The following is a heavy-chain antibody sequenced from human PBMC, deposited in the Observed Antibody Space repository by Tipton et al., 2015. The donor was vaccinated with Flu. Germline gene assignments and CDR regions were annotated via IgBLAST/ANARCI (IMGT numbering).Heavy chain of an antibody. J-gene: IGHJ5*02. Sequence: TLSLTCVVSGDSIRGPYYWAWVRQPPGKALEWLGNIFHTGSMYYNPSLGSRLTLSVDRSKNQFSLKLTSVTAADTAVYFCARRDFSNYVSEPQNWFDAWGPGVLVSVSS. V-gene: IGHV4-38-2*01. CDR2: IFHTGSM. CDR1: GDSIRGPYY. D-gene: IGHD3-10*01. CDR3: ARRDFSNYVSEPQNWFDA.